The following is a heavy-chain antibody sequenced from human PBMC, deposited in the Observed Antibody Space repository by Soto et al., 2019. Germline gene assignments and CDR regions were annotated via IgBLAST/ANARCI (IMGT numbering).Heavy chain of an antibody. J-gene: IGHJ5*02. D-gene: IGHD5-12*01. V-gene: IGHV4-59*01. Sequence: QVQLQESGPGLVKPSETLSLICTVSGDSINNYYWSWIRQPPGKGLEWIGYIYYSGRTDYNPSLKSRVTISVDTSKHQCSLKLSSVTAADTAVYYCARDWNSGYDPWGQGTLVTVSS. CDR3: ARDWNSGYDP. CDR2: IYYSGRT. CDR1: GDSINNYY.